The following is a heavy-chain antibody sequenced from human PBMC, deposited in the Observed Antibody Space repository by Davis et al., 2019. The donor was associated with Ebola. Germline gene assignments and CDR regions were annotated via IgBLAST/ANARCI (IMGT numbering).Heavy chain of an antibody. J-gene: IGHJ5*02. CDR2: IIPIFGTA. CDR3: ARGNTMVRGVSWFDP. V-gene: IGHV1-69*13. D-gene: IGHD3-10*01. CDR1: GGTFSSYA. Sequence: SVKVSCKASGGTFSSYAISWVRQAPGQGLEWMGGIIPIFGTANYAQKFQGRVTITADESTSTAYMGLSSLRSEDTAVYYCARGNTMVRGVSWFDPWGQGTLVTVSS.